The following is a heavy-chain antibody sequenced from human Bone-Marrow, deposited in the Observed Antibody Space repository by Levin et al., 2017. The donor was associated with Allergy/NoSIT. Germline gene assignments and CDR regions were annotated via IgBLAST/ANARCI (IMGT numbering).Heavy chain of an antibody. Sequence: GESLKISCAASGFTFSNYAMTWVRQAPGKGLEWVSHIIGSGDSTYYADSVTGRFTISRDNSKNTLYLQMNSLRAEDTAVYYCAREGNADYGLPTDYWGQGTLITVSS. J-gene: IGHJ4*02. CDR3: AREGNADYGLPTDY. D-gene: IGHD4/OR15-4a*01. CDR1: GFTFSNYA. V-gene: IGHV3-23*01. CDR2: IIGSGDST.